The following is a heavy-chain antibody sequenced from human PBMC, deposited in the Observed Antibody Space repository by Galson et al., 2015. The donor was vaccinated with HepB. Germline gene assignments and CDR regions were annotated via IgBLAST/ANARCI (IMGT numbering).Heavy chain of an antibody. Sequence: SLRLSCAASGFTFSSYEMNWVCQAPGKGLEWVSSISSSSSYIYYADSVKGRFTISRDNAKNSLYLQMNSLRAEDTAVYYCARGKQLDLYYYYGMDVWGQGTTVTVSS. D-gene: IGHD6-6*01. CDR2: ISSSSSYI. J-gene: IGHJ6*02. CDR1: GFTFSSYE. CDR3: ARGKQLDLYYYYGMDV. V-gene: IGHV3-21*01.